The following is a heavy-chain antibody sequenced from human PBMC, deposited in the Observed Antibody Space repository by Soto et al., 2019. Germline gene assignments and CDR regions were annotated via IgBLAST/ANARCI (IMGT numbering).Heavy chain of an antibody. J-gene: IGHJ5*01. CDR3: ARESTLSYSSTCFDS. Sequence: ASVKVSCKASGYTFTSYNLHWVRQAPGLGLEWMGIINPSGGSTNYAQKFQGRVTMTRDTSTNTVYMELSSLRSEDTALYFCARESTLSYSSTCFDSWGQGTQVTVSS. D-gene: IGHD6-19*01. CDR1: GYTFTSYN. V-gene: IGHV1-46*03. CDR2: INPSGGST.